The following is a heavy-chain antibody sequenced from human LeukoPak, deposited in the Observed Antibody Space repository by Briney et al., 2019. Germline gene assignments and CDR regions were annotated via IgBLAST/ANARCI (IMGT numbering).Heavy chain of an antibody. Sequence: SQTLSLTCAISGDSVSSNSAAWNWIRQSPSRGLEWLGRTYYRSKWYNDYAVSVKSRITINPDTSKNQFSLQPNSVTPEDTAVYYCARENGQGGWYYGSGSYDYWGQGTLVTVSS. J-gene: IGHJ4*02. CDR3: ARENGQGGWYYGSGSYDY. V-gene: IGHV6-1*01. CDR1: GDSVSSNSAA. CDR2: TYYRSKWYN. D-gene: IGHD3-10*01.